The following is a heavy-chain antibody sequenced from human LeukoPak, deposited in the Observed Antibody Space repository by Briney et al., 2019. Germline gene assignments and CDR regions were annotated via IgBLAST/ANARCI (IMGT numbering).Heavy chain of an antibody. Sequence: SVKLCCKASGGTFFSYAISCLRQAPGQWLELMGGIIPIFGTANYAQKFQGRVTITADESTSTAYMELSSLRSEDTAVYYCARVGSSTSWSFGFDYWGQGTLVTVSS. CDR1: GGTFFSYA. CDR3: ARVGSSTSWSFGFDY. D-gene: IGHD2-2*01. J-gene: IGHJ4*02. CDR2: IIPIFGTA. V-gene: IGHV1-69*13.